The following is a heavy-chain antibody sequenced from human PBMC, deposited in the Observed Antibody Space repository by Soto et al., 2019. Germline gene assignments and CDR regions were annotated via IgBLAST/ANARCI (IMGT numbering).Heavy chain of an antibody. CDR2: ISYSGST. CDR1: GGSISSGGYY. Sequence: QVQLQESGPGLVQPSQTLSLTCTVSGGSISSGGYYWSWIRQHPGTGLEWIGHISYSGSTYYNASLXSXXTISVDTSRNQFSLLVNSVTAADTAVYYCARGVLHCGQGTLVTVSS. J-gene: IGHJ4*01. CDR3: ARGVLH. V-gene: IGHV4-31*03.